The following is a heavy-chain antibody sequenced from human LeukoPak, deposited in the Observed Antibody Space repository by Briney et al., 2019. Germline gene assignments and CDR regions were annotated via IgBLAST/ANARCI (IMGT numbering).Heavy chain of an antibody. CDR1: GGTFSSYA. CDR2: IDPNSGGT. Sequence: GASVKVSCKASGGTFSSYAISWVRQAPGQGLEWMGWIDPNSGGTNYAQKFRGRVTMTRDTSISTAYMELSRLRSDDTAVYYCARDKSGSSGWYSYFDYWGQGTLVTVSS. V-gene: IGHV1-2*02. CDR3: ARDKSGSSGWYSYFDY. D-gene: IGHD6-19*01. J-gene: IGHJ4*02.